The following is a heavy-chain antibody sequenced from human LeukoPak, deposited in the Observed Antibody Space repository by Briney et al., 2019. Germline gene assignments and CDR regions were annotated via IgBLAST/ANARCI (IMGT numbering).Heavy chain of an antibody. D-gene: IGHD3-22*01. V-gene: IGHV4-59*08. CDR1: GGSISSYY. CDR2: IYYSVST. CDR3: ARRAFSSGYYYFDY. J-gene: IGHJ4*02. Sequence: PSETLSLTCTVSGGSISSYYWRWIRQPPGKGLEWIGYIYYSVSTNYNPSLKSRVTISVDTSKNQFSLKLSSVTAADTAVYYCARRAFSSGYYYFDYWGQGTLVTVSS.